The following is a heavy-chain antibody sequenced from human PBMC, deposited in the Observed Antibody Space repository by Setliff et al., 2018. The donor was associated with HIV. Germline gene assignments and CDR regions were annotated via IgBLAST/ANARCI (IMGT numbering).Heavy chain of an antibody. CDR2: IYHSGST. D-gene: IGHD5-12*01. J-gene: IGHJ3*01. CDR1: GYSISSDYY. Sequence: PSETLSLTCTVSGYSISSDYYWGWIRQPPGKGLEWIGNIYHSGSTYYNPSLKSRVTISVDTSKNQFSLKLSSVTAADTAVYYCARGGLVVATIWDAFDLWGQGTMVTVSS. V-gene: IGHV4-38-2*02. CDR3: ARGGLVVATIWDAFDL.